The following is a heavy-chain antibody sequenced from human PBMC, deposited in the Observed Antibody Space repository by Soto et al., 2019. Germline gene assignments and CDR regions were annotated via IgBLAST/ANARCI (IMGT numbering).Heavy chain of an antibody. V-gene: IGHV3-74*01. J-gene: IGHJ4*02. CDR1: GLIFSNYK. CDR3: ARDTDGLHY. CDR2: ISTDGSVT. Sequence: GGSLRLSCAPSGLIFSNYKMHSVRQAPGKGLVWVSRISTDGSVTDYADSVKGRFTVSRDNAKNTLYLQMNSLRAEDTAVYYCARDTDGLHYWGQGTLVTVSS.